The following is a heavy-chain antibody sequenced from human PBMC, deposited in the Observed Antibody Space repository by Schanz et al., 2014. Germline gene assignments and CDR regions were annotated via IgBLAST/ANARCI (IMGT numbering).Heavy chain of an antibody. CDR2: IKQEGDEK. J-gene: IGHJ4*02. V-gene: IGHV3-7*01. CDR3: ARDPNTSAWLPYFDT. D-gene: IGHD6-19*01. CDR1: GFNFKAYA. Sequence: EAQLLESGGGLVQPGGSLRLSCAASGFNFKAYAMSWVRQAPGKGLEWVASIKQEGDEKNYVDSVKGRFTISRDNAKNSLFLQMNSLRADDTAMYYCARDPNTSAWLPYFDTWGQGTLVTVSS.